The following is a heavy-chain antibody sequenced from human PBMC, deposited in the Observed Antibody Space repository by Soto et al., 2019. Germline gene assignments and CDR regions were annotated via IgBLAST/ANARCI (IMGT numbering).Heavy chain of an antibody. Sequence: QVQLVRSGAEVKKPGSSVKVSCKASGGTFSSYAISWVRQAPGQGLEWMGGIIPIFGTANYAQKFQGRVTITADESTSTAYMELSSLRSEDTAVYYCARTHECTNGVCYTGAFDIWGQGTMVTVSS. D-gene: IGHD2-8*01. CDR3: ARTHECTNGVCYTGAFDI. V-gene: IGHV1-69*01. J-gene: IGHJ3*02. CDR1: GGTFSSYA. CDR2: IIPIFGTA.